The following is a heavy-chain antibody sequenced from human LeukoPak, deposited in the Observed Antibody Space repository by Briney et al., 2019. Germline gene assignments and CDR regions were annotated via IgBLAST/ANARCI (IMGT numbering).Heavy chain of an antibody. CDR3: GREYIVAVVNGGVNSFYYYMDV. Sequence: GGSLRLSCGASGVVFEDFGMTWVRQVPGKGLEWVSGINWNGDSAGYADSVTGRFTISRDNAKNYVYLQMNSLRTEDTALYYCGREYIVAVVNGGVNSFYYYMDVWGKGTTVTVSS. J-gene: IGHJ6*03. D-gene: IGHD2-15*01. CDR1: GVVFEDFG. V-gene: IGHV3-20*04. CDR2: INWNGDSA.